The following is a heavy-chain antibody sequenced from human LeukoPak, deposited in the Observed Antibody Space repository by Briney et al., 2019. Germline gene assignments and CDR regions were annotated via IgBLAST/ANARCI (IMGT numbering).Heavy chain of an antibody. J-gene: IGHJ4*02. D-gene: IGHD6-13*01. CDR3: ARAGAAGTVDY. V-gene: IGHV3-7*03. CDR1: GFTFSSYS. Sequence: GGSLRLSCAASGFTFSSYSMNWVRQAPGKGLEWVANINEGGGEKYYVDSVEGRFTISRDNAKNSLFLQMNSLRVEDTAMYYCARAGAAGTVDYWGQGTLVTVSS. CDR2: INEGGGEK.